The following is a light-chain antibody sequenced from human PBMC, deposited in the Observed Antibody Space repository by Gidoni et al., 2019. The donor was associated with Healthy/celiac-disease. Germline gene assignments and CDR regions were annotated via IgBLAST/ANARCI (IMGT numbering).Light chain of an antibody. CDR2: KSS. J-gene: IGKJ2*01. Sequence: DIQMTQSPSTLSASVGDRVTITCRASQSISSWLAWYQQKPGKAPKLLIYKSSSLESGVPSRFSGSGSGTEFTLTISSLQPDDFATYYCQQYNSYPYTFGQGTKLEIK. CDR1: QSISSW. V-gene: IGKV1-5*03. CDR3: QQYNSYPYT.